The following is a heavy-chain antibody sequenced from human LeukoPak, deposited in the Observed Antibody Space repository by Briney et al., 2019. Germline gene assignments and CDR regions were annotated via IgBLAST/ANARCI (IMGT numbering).Heavy chain of an antibody. CDR2: ISYDGSNK. CDR1: GFTFSSYA. Sequence: GGSLRLSCAASGFTFSSYAMHWVRQAPGKGLEWVAVISYDGSNKYYADSVKGRFTISRDNSKNTLYLQMNSLRAEDTAVYYCASLPGAGIFDYWGQGTLVTVSS. CDR3: ASLPGAGIFDY. J-gene: IGHJ4*02. V-gene: IGHV3-30-3*01. D-gene: IGHD1-1*01.